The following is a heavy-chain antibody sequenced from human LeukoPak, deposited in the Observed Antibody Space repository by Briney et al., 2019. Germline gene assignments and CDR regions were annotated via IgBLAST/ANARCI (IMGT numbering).Heavy chain of an antibody. D-gene: IGHD6-6*01. CDR2: IYSDSST. J-gene: IGHJ4*02. Sequence: GGSLRLSCAASGFTISNYGMTWVRQAPGKGLEWVSVIYSDSSTYYTDSVKGRFTISRDNSKNTLYLQMNSLRAEDTAVYYCASRSSSIYWGQGTLVTVSS. CDR3: ASRSSSIY. V-gene: IGHV3-53*01. CDR1: GFTISNYG.